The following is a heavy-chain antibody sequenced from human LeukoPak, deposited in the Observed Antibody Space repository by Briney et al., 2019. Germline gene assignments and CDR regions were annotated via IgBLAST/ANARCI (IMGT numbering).Heavy chain of an antibody. CDR3: ARQYYYGSGSYLVAYGMDV. J-gene: IGHJ6*04. CDR2: ISSSSSYI. V-gene: IGHV3-21*01. D-gene: IGHD3-10*01. Sequence: GGSLRLSCAASGFTFSSYSMNWVRQAPGKGLEWVSSISSSSSYIYYADSVKGRFTISRDNAKNSLYLQMNSLRAESRAVYYGARQYYYGSGSYLVAYGMDVWGKGTTVTVSS. CDR1: GFTFSSYS.